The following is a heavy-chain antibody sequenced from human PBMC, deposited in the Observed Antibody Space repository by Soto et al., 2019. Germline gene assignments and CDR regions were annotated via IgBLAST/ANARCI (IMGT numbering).Heavy chain of an antibody. CDR1: GYSFTSYW. CDR2: IYPGDSDT. CDR3: ARHRTRTLSGYYYGMDV. J-gene: IGHJ6*02. D-gene: IGHD1-7*01. V-gene: IGHV5-51*01. Sequence: GESLKISCKGSGYSFTSYWIGWVRQMPGKGLEWMGIIYPGDSDTRYSPSFQGQVTISADKSISTAYLQWSSLKASDTAMYYCARHRTRTLSGYYYGMDVWGQGTTVTVSS.